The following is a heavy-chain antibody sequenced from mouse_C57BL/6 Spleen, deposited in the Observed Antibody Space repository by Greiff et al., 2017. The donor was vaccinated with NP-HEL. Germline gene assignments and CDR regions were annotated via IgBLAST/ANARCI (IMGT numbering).Heavy chain of an antibody. CDR2: INPSNGGT. CDR3: ARSKLGRPFDY. Sequence: QVQLQQPGTELVKPGASVKLSCKASGYTFTSYWMHWVKQRPGQGLEWIGNINPSNGGTNYNEQFKSKSTLTVDKSSSTAYMQLSSLTSEDSAVYYCARSKLGRPFDYWGKGTTLTVSS. CDR1: GYTFTSYW. V-gene: IGHV1-53*01. D-gene: IGHD4-1*01. J-gene: IGHJ2*01.